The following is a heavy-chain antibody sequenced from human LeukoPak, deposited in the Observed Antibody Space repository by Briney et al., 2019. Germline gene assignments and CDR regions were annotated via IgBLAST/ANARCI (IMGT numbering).Heavy chain of an antibody. CDR3: ARDRAMVRGVITSPQGYYYYGMDV. CDR2: IWYDGSNK. V-gene: IGHV3-33*01. Sequence: GGSLRLSCAASGFTFSSYGMHWVRQAPGKGLEWVAVIWYDGSNKYYADSVKGRFTISRDNSKNTLYLQMNSLRAEDTAVYYCARDRAMVRGVITSPQGYYYYGMDVWGQGTTVTVSS. D-gene: IGHD3-10*01. J-gene: IGHJ6*02. CDR1: GFTFSSYG.